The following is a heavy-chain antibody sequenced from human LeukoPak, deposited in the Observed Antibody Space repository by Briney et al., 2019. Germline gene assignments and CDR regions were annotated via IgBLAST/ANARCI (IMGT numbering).Heavy chain of an antibody. CDR1: GFTFSSYG. J-gene: IGHJ4*02. CDR2: ISYDGSNK. Sequence: GRSLRLSCAASGFTFSSYGMHWVRQAPGKGLEWVAVISYDGSNKYYADSVKGRFTISRDNSKNTLYLQMNSLRAEDTALYYCAKGGKVVITATDFDYWGQGTLVTVSS. V-gene: IGHV3-30*18. D-gene: IGHD3-22*01. CDR3: AKGGKVVITATDFDY.